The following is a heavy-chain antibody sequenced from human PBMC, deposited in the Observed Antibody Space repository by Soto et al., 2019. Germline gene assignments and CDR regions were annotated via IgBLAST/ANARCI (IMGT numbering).Heavy chain of an antibody. CDR1: GFTFSSYV. CDR3: VKERYSRN. D-gene: IGHD2-15*01. CDR2: ISSNGGST. J-gene: IGHJ4*02. V-gene: IGHV3-64D*06. Sequence: GGALRLSCSASGFTFSSYVMHWVRQAPGKGLEYVSAISSNGGSTYYADSVKGGFTISRDNSKSTLDLQMSSLRVEDTAIYYCVKERYSRNWGQGTLVTVSS.